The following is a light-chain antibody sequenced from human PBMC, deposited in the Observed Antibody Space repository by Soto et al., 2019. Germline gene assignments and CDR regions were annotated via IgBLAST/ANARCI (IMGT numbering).Light chain of an antibody. Sequence: DIQKTQSPSTLSASVGDRVTITCRASQSIGTWLAWYQQIPGRAPKILIHAASVLESGVPSRFSGSGSATEFTLTISSLQPDDFATYYCQQYNTDSTFGQGTKVEIK. J-gene: IGKJ1*01. V-gene: IGKV1-5*01. CDR3: QQYNTDST. CDR2: AAS. CDR1: QSIGTW.